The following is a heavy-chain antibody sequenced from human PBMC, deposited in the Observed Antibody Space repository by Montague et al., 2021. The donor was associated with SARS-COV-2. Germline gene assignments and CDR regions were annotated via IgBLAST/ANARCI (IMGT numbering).Heavy chain of an antibody. D-gene: IGHD5-18*01. V-gene: IGHV4-39*07. Sequence: SETLSLTCTVSGGSISSSSYYWGWIRQPPGKGLEWIGSIYYSGSTYYNPFLTSRVTIPVDTSKNQFSLQLSSVTAADTAVYYCARGIRRTGIRLWVRSGFDSWGQGTLVTVSS. J-gene: IGHJ4*02. CDR3: ARGIRRTGIRLWVRSGFDS. CDR2: IYYSGST. CDR1: GGSISSSSYY.